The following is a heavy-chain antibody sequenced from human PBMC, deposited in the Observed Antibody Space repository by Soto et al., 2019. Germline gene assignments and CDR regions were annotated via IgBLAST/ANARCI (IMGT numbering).Heavy chain of an antibody. Sequence: PSETLSLTCTVSGGSISSCDCCWIRQPPGKGLEWIGYIYYSGSTYYNPSLKSRVTISADTSKNQFSLKLSSVTAADTAVYYCARASPVVTDVWGQGTTVTVSS. V-gene: IGHV4-30-4*08. D-gene: IGHD5-18*01. CDR3: ARASPVVTDV. J-gene: IGHJ6*02. CDR1: GGSISSCDCC. CDR2: IYYSGST.